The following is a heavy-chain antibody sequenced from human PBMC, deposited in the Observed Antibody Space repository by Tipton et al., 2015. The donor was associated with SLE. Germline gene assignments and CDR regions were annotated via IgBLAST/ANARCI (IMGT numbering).Heavy chain of an antibody. V-gene: IGHV4-38-2*01. CDR3: ARQAVVAAGYYFDY. J-gene: IGHJ4*02. D-gene: IGHD2-15*01. CDR1: GYSISSGYH. CDR2: IYHGGST. Sequence: GLVKPSETLSLMCVVSGYSISSGYHWGWIRQPPGKGLEWVGNIYHGGSTYYNPSLKSRVTMAVDTSKNQFSLKLTSVTAADSAVYYCARQAVVAAGYYFDYWGQGTLVTVSS.